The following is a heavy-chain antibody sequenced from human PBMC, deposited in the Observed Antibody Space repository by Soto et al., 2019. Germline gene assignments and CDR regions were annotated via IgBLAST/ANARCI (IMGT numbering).Heavy chain of an antibody. D-gene: IGHD7-27*01. Sequence: SETLSLTCTVSGGSISSSSYYWGWIRQPPGKGLEWVGSIYYSGSTYYNPSLKSRVTISVDTSKNQFSLKLSSVTAADTAVYYCARHTGEFDYWGQGTLVTVSS. CDR3: ARHTGEFDY. CDR1: GGSISSSSYY. V-gene: IGHV4-39*01. J-gene: IGHJ4*02. CDR2: IYYSGST.